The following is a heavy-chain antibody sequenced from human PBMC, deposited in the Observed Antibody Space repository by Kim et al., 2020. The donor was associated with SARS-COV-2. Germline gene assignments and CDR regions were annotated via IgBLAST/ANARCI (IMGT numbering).Heavy chain of an antibody. CDR2: ISGSGGST. Sequence: GGSLRLSCAASGFTFNSYAMRWVRQAPGKGLEWVSAISGSGGSTYYADSVKGRFTISRDNSKNTLYLQMNSLRAEDTAVYYCANPSHYYVMDVWGQGTTVTVSS. CDR3: ANPSHYYVMDV. V-gene: IGHV3-23*01. D-gene: IGHD6-6*01. CDR1: GFTFNSYA. J-gene: IGHJ6*02.